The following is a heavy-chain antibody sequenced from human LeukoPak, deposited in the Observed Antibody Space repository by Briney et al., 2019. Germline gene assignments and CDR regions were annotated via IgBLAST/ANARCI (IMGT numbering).Heavy chain of an antibody. Sequence: GGSLRLSCAASGFTFSTSDMHWVRQATGKGLEWVSAIGTAGDTYYPGSVKGRFTISRENAKNSLFLQMNSLRAGDTAVYYCTRLRSAAFDIWGQGTMVTVSS. J-gene: IGHJ3*02. CDR2: IGTAGDT. V-gene: IGHV3-13*01. D-gene: IGHD4-17*01. CDR3: TRLRSAAFDI. CDR1: GFTFSTSD.